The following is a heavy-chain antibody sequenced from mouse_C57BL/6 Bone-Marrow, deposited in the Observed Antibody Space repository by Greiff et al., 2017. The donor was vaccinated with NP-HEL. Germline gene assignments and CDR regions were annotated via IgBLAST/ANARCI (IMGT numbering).Heavy chain of an antibody. J-gene: IGHJ2*01. CDR2: IYPRSGNT. CDR1: GYTFTSYG. CDR3: ARSFDYDWPYYFDY. Sequence: QVQLQQSGAELARPGASVKLSCKASGYTFTSYGISWVKQRTGQGLEWIGEIYPRSGNTYYNEKFKGKATLTADKSSSTAYMELRSLTSEDSAVYFCARSFDYDWPYYFDYWGQGTTLTVSS. D-gene: IGHD2-4*01. V-gene: IGHV1-81*01.